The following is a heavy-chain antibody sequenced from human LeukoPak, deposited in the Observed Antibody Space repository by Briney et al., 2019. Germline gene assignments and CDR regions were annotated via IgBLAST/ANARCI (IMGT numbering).Heavy chain of an antibody. CDR3: AGPALTGYYKDFEY. CDR1: GYTFTGYY. J-gene: IGHJ4*02. CDR2: INPNSGDT. D-gene: IGHD3-9*01. V-gene: IGHV1-2*02. Sequence: ASVKVSCKASGYTFTGYYIHWVRQAPGQGLEWMGWINPNSGDTNYAEKFQGRVTMARDTSITTAYMDLSRLSSDDTAVYYCAGPALTGYYKDFEYWGQGTLVTVSS.